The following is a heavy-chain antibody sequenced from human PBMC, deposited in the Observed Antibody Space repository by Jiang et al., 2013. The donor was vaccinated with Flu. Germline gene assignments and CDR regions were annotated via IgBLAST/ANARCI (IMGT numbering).Heavy chain of an antibody. CDR1: GDSVSSNSVT. CDR3: AMRFYGLDV. CDR2: TYYRSKWYN. V-gene: IGHV6-1*01. Sequence: QTLSLTCAISGDSVSSNSVTWNWIRQSPSRGLEWLGRTYYRSKWYNDYAVSVKSRITINPDTSKNQFSLQLNSVTPKDTAVYYCAMRFYGLDVWGQGTTVTVSS. J-gene: IGHJ6*02.